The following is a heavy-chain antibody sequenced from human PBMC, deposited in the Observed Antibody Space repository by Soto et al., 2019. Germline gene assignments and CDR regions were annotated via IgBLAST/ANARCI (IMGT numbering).Heavy chain of an antibody. CDR2: IYYSGST. CDR3: ARQTYYDLLTGYFAIDY. Sequence: QVQLQESGPGLVKPSETLSLTCTVSGGSVSSGSYYWSWIRQPPGKGLEWIGYIYYSGSTNYNPALKSRVPISVDTSTNQFSLKLSSVTAADTAVYYCARQTYYDLLTGYFAIDYWGQGTLVTVSS. J-gene: IGHJ4*02. D-gene: IGHD3-9*01. CDR1: GGSVSSGSYY. V-gene: IGHV4-61*01.